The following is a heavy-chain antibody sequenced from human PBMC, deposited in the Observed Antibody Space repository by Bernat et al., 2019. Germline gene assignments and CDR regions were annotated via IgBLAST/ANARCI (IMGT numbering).Heavy chain of an antibody. V-gene: IGHV3-7*03. CDR3: AGDEHTDDDSPLDY. Sequence: DVQLEESGGGLVQPGGSLRLPCVASGFNFSSHWMSWVRQAPGKGLEWVAHIKPDGSDENYVDSERGRFTITRDNAENSVFLQMNSLRGEDTAVYYCAGDEHTDDDSPLDYWGQGTLVTVSS. CDR2: IKPDGSDE. CDR1: GFNFSSHW. D-gene: IGHD3-3*01. J-gene: IGHJ4*02.